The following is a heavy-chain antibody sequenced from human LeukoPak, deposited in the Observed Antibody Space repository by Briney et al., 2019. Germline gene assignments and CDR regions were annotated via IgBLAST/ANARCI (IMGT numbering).Heavy chain of an antibody. Sequence: GRSLRLSCAASGFTFSSYGMHWVRQAPGKGLEWVAVISYDGSNKGYADSVKGRFTLSRDNSKNTLYLQMNSLRADDTAVYYCAKHSGSSGWYNDYWGQGTLVTVSS. D-gene: IGHD6-19*01. CDR2: ISYDGSNK. V-gene: IGHV3-30*18. CDR3: AKHSGSSGWYNDY. J-gene: IGHJ4*02. CDR1: GFTFSSYG.